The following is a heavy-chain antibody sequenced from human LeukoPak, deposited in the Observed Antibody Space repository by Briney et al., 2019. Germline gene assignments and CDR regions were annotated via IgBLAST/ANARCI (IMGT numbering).Heavy chain of an antibody. CDR3: AREDLIAARPLDY. CDR2: ISSSGSTI. CDR1: GFTFSDYY. J-gene: IGHJ4*02. D-gene: IGHD6-6*01. V-gene: IGHV3-11*01. Sequence: GGSLRLSCAASGFTFSDYYMSWIRQAPGKGLEWVSYISSSGSTIYYADSVKGRFTISRDNAKNSLHLQMNSLRAEDTAVYYCAREDLIAARPLDYWGQGTLVTVSS.